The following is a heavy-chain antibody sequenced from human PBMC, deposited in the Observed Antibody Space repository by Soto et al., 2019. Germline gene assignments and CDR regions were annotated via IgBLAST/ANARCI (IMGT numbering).Heavy chain of an antibody. J-gene: IGHJ6*02. CDR2: IIPLFRTP. V-gene: IGHV1-69*12. CDR3: ARDNDRLQLGGNYYYILDV. CDR1: GGTFSSSA. D-gene: IGHD4-4*01. Sequence: QVQLVQSGAEMKEPGSSVKVSCKTSGGTFSSSAISWLRQAPGQGLEWMGGIIPLFRTPDYAQKFQGRVTIAVDESTSTAYMELSSLRSEDTAVYYWARDNDRLQLGGNYYYILDVWGQGTTITVSS.